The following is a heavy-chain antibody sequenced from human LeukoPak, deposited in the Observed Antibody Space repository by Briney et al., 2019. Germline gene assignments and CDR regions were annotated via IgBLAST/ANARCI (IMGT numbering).Heavy chain of an antibody. D-gene: IGHD6-19*01. Sequence: GGSLRLSCAASGLTFRGYGMAWVGQAPGKGLEGVAVISHDGGIKYYADSVKGRLTFSRDNSKNTLYLPMNSLRPEDTAVYYCTTDLDHEQWLPPFDYWGQGTLVTVSS. V-gene: IGHV3-30*03. CDR1: GLTFRGYG. J-gene: IGHJ4*02. CDR2: ISHDGGIK. CDR3: TTDLDHEQWLPPFDY.